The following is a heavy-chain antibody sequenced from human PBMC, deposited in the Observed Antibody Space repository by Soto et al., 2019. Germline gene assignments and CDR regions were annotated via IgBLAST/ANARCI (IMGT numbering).Heavy chain of an antibody. CDR2: INPSGGST. V-gene: IGHV1-46*01. Sequence: ASVKVSCKASGYMFTNYYLHWVRQAPGQGLEWMGIINPSGGSTSYAQKFQGRVTMTRDTSTSTVYMELSSLRSEDTAVYYCARDGCSGGSCYGTSPYWGQGTLVTVSS. J-gene: IGHJ4*02. CDR3: ARDGCSGGSCYGTSPY. D-gene: IGHD2-15*01. CDR1: GYMFTNYY.